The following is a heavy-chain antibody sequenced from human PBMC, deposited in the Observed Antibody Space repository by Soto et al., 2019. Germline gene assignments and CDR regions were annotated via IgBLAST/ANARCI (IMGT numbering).Heavy chain of an antibody. V-gene: IGHV5-10-1*01. CDR1: GYSFTSYW. CDR3: ANTRTTLVAQIDY. CDR2: IDPSDSYT. D-gene: IGHD1-1*01. Sequence: GESLKISWKGSGYSFTSYWISWVRQMPGKGPEWMGRIDPSDSYTNYSPSFQGHVTISADKSITTAFLHWSSLKASDTAMYYCANTRTTLVAQIDYWGQGTLVTVSS. J-gene: IGHJ4*02.